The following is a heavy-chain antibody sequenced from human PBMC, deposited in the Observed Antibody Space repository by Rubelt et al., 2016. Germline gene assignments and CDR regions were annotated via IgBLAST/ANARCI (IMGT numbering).Heavy chain of an antibody. CDR1: GGSFSAYY. CDR3: ARGIVGATGGGSPNYYYGSEG. V-gene: IGHV4-34*02. D-gene: IGHD1-26*01. CDR2: INHSGST. Sequence: GQLQQWGAGLLKPSETLSLTCAVYGGSFSAYYWSWIRQPPGKGLEWIGEINHSGSTSYNPSLKSRVTISVDTSKNQFSLRLTSVTAADTAVFYCARGIVGATGGGSPNYYYGSEGRGQGTTVTVSS. J-gene: IGHJ6*02.